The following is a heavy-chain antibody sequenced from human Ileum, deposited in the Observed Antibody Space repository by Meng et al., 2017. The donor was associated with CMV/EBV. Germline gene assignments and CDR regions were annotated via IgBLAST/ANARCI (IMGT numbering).Heavy chain of an antibody. V-gene: IGHV1-2*02. J-gene: IGHJ4*02. CDR3: ARNWEGVDY. Sequence: VCCKAAGYRFTGHRLDWVRQAPGQGFVWMGWININSDRTNYAQGFQGRVTMTSETSISTSCMELSSLRSDDTAVYFCARNWEGVDYWGQGTLVTVSS. CDR1: GYRFTGHR. CDR2: ININSDRT. D-gene: IGHD7-27*01.